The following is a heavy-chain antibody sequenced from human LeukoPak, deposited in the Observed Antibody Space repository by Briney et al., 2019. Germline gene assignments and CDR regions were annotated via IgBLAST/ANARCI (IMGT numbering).Heavy chain of an antibody. V-gene: IGHV3-30*03. CDR2: ISYDGSDK. D-gene: IGHD2-21*02. Sequence: PGGSLRLSCAASGFTVSSNYMSWVRQAPGKGLQWVAVISYDGSDKYYADSVKGRFTISRDNSKNTLYLQMNSLRSEDTAVYYCARGEFVVVTAIRVGGFDYWGQGTLVTVSS. CDR3: ARGEFVVVTAIRVGGFDY. J-gene: IGHJ4*02. CDR1: GFTVSSNY.